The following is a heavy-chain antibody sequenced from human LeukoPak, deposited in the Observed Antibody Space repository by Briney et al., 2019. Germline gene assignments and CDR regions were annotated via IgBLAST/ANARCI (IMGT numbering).Heavy chain of an antibody. D-gene: IGHD1-1*01. J-gene: IGHJ3*02. CDR1: GFTFDDYA. CDR2: ISWNSGSI. CDR3: ARTRHVGALAFDI. Sequence: GGSLRLSCAASGFTFDDYAMHWVRQAPGKGLEWVSGISWNSGSIGYADSVKGRFAISRDNAKNSLYLQMNSLRAEDTALYYCARTRHVGALAFDIWGQGTMVTVSS. V-gene: IGHV3-9*01.